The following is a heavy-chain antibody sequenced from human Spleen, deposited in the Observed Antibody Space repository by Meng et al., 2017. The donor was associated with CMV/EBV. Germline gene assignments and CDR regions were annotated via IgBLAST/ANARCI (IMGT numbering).Heavy chain of an antibody. CDR2: INPNSGGT. V-gene: IGHV1-2*02. D-gene: IGHD6-13*01. CDR1: GTTFTGYY. J-gene: IGHJ4*02. Sequence: QVRVVQPGAEAKKPGGSVKVSCKASGTTFTGYYMHWVRQAPGQGLEWMGWINPNSGGTNYAQKFQGRVTMTRDTSISTAYMELSRLRSDDTAVYYCAKSQLAAAQGDYWGQGTLVTVSS. CDR3: AKSQLAAAQGDY.